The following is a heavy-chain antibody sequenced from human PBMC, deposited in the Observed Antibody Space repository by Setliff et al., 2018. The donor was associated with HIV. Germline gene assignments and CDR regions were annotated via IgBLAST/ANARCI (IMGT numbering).Heavy chain of an antibody. V-gene: IGHV4-39*07. J-gene: IGHJ4*02. Sequence: ASETLSLTCNVSGGSFIGSSFQSTWIRQAPGKGLEWIGAIAYSGTTMYFNYNPSLESRLSLSEDTSRHQFSLKLTSVTADDTGIYYCARGPPFAYWGQGLLVTVSS. CDR2: IAYSGTTMYF. CDR3: ARGPPFAY. CDR1: GGSFIGSSFQ.